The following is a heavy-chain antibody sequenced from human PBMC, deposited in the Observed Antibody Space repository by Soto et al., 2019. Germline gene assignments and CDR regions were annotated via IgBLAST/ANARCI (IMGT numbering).Heavy chain of an antibody. V-gene: IGHV4-34*01. CDR2: INHRGSP. CDR1: GGSFSGYY. CDR3: ARGGIAAPFDY. J-gene: IGHJ4*02. Sequence: SETLSLTCAVYGGSFSGYYWSWIRQPPGKGLEWIGEINHRGSPNYNPSLKGRVTISVDTSKNQFSLKLSSVTAADTAVYYCARGGIAAPFDYWGQGTLVTVSS. D-gene: IGHD6-13*01.